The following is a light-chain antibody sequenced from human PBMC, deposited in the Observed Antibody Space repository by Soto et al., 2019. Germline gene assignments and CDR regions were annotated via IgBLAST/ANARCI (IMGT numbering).Light chain of an antibody. CDR3: SSYASSNIPVV. CDR2: EVS. V-gene: IGLV2-8*01. CDR1: SSDVGGYNC. Sequence: QSALTQPPSASGSPGQSVTISCTGTSSDVGGYNCVSWYQQHPGKAPKLMIYEVSKRPSGVPDRFSGSKSGNTASLTVSGLQAEDEADYYCSSYASSNIPVVFGGGTKLTVL. J-gene: IGLJ2*01.